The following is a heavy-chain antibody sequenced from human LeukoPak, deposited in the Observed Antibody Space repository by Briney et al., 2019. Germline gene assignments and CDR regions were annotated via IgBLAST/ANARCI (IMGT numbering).Heavy chain of an antibody. V-gene: IGHV1-24*01. CDR3: ATGVLRYFDWLSD. Sequence: ALVTVSCTVSGYTLTELSMHWVRQAPGKGLEWMGGFDPEDGETIYAQKFQGRVTMTEDTSTDTAYMELSSLRSEDTAVYYCATGVLRYFDWLSDWGQGTLVTVSS. CDR1: GYTLTELS. D-gene: IGHD3-9*01. CDR2: FDPEDGET. J-gene: IGHJ4*02.